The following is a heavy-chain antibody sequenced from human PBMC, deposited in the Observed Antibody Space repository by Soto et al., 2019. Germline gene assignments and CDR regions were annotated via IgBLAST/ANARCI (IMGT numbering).Heavy chain of an antibody. CDR3: ARDTVREASYSSSWYYGMDV. CDR1: GDSVSSNSAA. V-gene: IGHV6-1*01. D-gene: IGHD6-13*01. J-gene: IGHJ6*02. Sequence: LSQTLSLTCAISGDSVSSNSAAWNWIRQSPSRGLEWLGRTYYRSKWYNDYAVSVKSRITINPDTSKNQFSLQLNSVTPEDTAVYYCARDTVREASYSSSWYYGMDVWGQGTTVTVSS. CDR2: TYYRSKWYN.